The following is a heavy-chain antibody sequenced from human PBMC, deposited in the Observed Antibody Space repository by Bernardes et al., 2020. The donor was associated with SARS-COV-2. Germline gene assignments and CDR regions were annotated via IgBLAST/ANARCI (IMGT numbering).Heavy chain of an antibody. CDR1: GFTFSSYW. D-gene: IGHD6-25*01. V-gene: IGHV3-74*01. CDR2: INTDGSTT. CDR3: ARGASSGYRIDY. J-gene: IGHJ4*02. Sequence: GGSLRLSCAASGFTFSSYWMHWVRQAPGKGLMWVSRINTDGSTTNYADSVKGRFTISRDNAKNTLWLQMNSLRDEDTAMYYCARGASSGYRIDYWGPGTLVTVSS.